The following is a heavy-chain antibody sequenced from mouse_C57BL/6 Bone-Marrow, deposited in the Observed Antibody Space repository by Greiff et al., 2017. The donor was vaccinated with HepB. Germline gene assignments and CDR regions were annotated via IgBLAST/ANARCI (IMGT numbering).Heavy chain of an antibody. J-gene: IGHJ1*03. D-gene: IGHD1-1*01. CDR3: GGATPLSFDV. V-gene: IGHV1-5*01. CDR2: IYPGNSDT. Sequence: VQLQQSGTVLARPGASVKMSCKTSGYTFTSYWMHWVKQRPGQGLEWIGAIYPGNSDTSYNQKFKGKAKLTAVTSASTAYMELSSLTNEDSAVYYSGGATPLSFDVWGTGTTLTVSS. CDR1: GYTFTSYW.